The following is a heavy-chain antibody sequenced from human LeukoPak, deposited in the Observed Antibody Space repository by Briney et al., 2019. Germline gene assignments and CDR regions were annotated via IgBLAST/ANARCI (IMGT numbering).Heavy chain of an antibody. V-gene: IGHV3-30*02. CDR3: AKGSRRWLQSPLDY. J-gene: IGHJ4*02. D-gene: IGHD5-24*01. CDR2: IRYDGSNK. Sequence: GGSLRLSCAASGFTFSSYGMHWVRQAPGKGLEWVAFIRYDGSNKYYADFVKGRFTISRDNSKNTLYLQMNSLRAEDTAVYYCAKGSRRWLQSPLDYWGQGTLVTVSS. CDR1: GFTFSSYG.